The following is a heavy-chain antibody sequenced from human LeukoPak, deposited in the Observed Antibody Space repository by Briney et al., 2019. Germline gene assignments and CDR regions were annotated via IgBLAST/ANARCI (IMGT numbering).Heavy chain of an antibody. CDR1: GGTFSSYA. Sequence: ASVKVSCKASGGTFSSYAISWVRQAPGQGLEWMGRIIPIFGTANYAQKFQGRVTITTDESTSSAYMELSSLRSEDTAVYYCARDGQGYYYDSSGYSDWGQGTLATVSS. D-gene: IGHD3-22*01. CDR3: ARDGQGYYYDSSGYSD. CDR2: IIPIFGTA. J-gene: IGHJ4*02. V-gene: IGHV1-69*05.